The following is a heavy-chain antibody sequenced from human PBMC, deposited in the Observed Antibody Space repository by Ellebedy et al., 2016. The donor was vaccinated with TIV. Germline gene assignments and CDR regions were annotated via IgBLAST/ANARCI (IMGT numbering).Heavy chain of an antibody. CDR2: VSGSGEST. CDR3: AKAPYSLGWYSGADY. CDR1: GFTFSDYA. Sequence: GESLKLSCAASGFTFSDYAMSWFRQAPGKGLEWVSAVSGSGESTYFADSVKGRFTISRDNSKKTLYLQMNSLRAEDTALYYCAKAPYSLGWYSGADYWGQGTLVTVSS. J-gene: IGHJ4*02. V-gene: IGHV3-23*01. D-gene: IGHD6-13*01.